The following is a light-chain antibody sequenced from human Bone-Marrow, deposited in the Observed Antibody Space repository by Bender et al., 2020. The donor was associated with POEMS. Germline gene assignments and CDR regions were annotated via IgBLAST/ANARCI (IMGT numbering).Light chain of an antibody. CDR2: SSH. J-gene: IGLJ2*01. Sequence: QSVLTQPPSASGTPGQRVTISCSGGSSNIGAHAVNWYQHLPGTAPKLLIYSSHRRPSEVPDRFSGSRSGTSASLAISGLQSEDEDDYYCSSYKSTRSIEFGGGTKLTVL. CDR1: SSNIGAHA. CDR3: SSYKSTRSIE. V-gene: IGLV1-44*01.